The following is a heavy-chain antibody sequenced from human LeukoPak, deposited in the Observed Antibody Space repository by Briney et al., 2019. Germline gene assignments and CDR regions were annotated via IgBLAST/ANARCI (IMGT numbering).Heavy chain of an antibody. CDR2: IYHSGST. CDR1: GGSISSGGYS. V-gene: IGHV4-30-2*01. Sequence: SQTLSLTCAVSGGSISSGGYSWSWIRQPPGKGLEWIGYIYHSGSTYYNPSLKSRVTISVDRSKNQFSLKLSSVTAADTAVYYCARGRRIAAAGNNWFDPWGQGTLVTVSS. CDR3: ARGRRIAAAGNNWFDP. D-gene: IGHD6-13*01. J-gene: IGHJ5*02.